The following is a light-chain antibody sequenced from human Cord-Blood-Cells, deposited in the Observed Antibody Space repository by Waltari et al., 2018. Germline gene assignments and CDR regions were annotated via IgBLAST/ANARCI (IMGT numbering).Light chain of an antibody. CDR2: DVS. CDR1: SSDVGGYNY. V-gene: IGLV2-11*02. Sequence: QSALTHPRSVSGSPGQSVTISCTGTSSDVGGYNYVSWYQQHPGKAPKPMSYDVSKRPSGVLGLFSGSKASNTSSLTSCGLQSGDEADYYCCSYAGSYVFGTATKVTVL. CDR3: CSYAGSYV. J-gene: IGLJ1*01.